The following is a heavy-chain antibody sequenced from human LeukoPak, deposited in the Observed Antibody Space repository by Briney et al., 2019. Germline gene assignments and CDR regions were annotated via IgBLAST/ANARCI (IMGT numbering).Heavy chain of an antibody. V-gene: IGHV4-59*01. CDR2: IYYSGST. CDR3: ARAHISSWSYFEY. J-gene: IGHJ4*02. D-gene: IGHD6-13*01. CDR1: GGSISSYY. Sequence: SETLSLTCSVSGGSISSYYWSWIRQPPGKGLEWIGYIYYSGSTNYNPSLKSRVTISVDTSKNQFSLKVSSVTAADTAVYYCARAHISSWSYFEYWGQGTLVTVSS.